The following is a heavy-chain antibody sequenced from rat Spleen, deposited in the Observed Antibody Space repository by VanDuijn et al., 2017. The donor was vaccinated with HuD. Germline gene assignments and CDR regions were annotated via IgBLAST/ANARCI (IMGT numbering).Heavy chain of an antibody. CDR2: INYDGSNT. D-gene: IGHD1-2*01. CDR3: VRQPHTTYVYGYYFDY. Sequence: EVQLVESDGGLVQPGRSLKLSCAASGFTFSDYYMAWVRQAPAKGLEWVASINYDGSNTYYRDSVKGRFTISRDNANITLFLQMDSLRSEDTATYYCVRQPHTTYVYGYYFDYWGQGVMVTVSS. CDR1: GFTFSDYY. V-gene: IGHV5-29*01. J-gene: IGHJ2*01.